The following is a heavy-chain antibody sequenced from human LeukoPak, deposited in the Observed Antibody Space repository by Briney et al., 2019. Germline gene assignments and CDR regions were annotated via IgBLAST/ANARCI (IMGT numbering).Heavy chain of an antibody. CDR3: ARDFEAKDIVVVPAATSFDY. J-gene: IGHJ4*02. Sequence: GGSLRLSCAASGFTFSSYAMHWVRQAPGKGLEWVAVISYDGSNKYYADSVKGRFTISRDNSKNTLYLQMNSLRAEDTAVYYCARDFEAKDIVVVPAATSFDYWGQGTLVTVSS. CDR2: ISYDGSNK. CDR1: GFTFSSYA. V-gene: IGHV3-30-3*01. D-gene: IGHD2-2*01.